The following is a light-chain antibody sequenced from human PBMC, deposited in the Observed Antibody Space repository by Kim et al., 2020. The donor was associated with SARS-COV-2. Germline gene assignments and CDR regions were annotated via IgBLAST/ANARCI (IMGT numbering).Light chain of an antibody. CDR1: SGHRSYA. J-gene: IGLJ3*02. V-gene: IGLV4-69*01. Sequence: QLVLTQSPSASASLGASVKLTCTLNSGHRSYAIAWHQQQPEKGPRYLMKVNSDGSHSKGDGIPDRFSGSSSGAERYLTISSLQSEDEADYYCQTWGTGIRVFGGGTKVTVL. CDR3: QTWGTGIRV. CDR2: VNSDGSH.